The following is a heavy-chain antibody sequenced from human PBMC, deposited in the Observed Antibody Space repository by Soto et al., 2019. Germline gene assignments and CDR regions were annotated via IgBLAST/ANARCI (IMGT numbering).Heavy chain of an antibody. CDR3: ARDGGTAMVTSPLGYYGMDV. CDR2: ISYDGSNK. D-gene: IGHD5-18*01. J-gene: IGHJ6*02. Sequence: QVQLVESGGGVVQPGRSLRLFCAASGFTFSSYAMHWVRQAPGKGLEWVAVISYDGSNKYYADSVKGRFTISRDNSKNTLYLQMNSLRAEDTAVYYCARDGGTAMVTSPLGYYGMDVWGQGTTVTVSS. CDR1: GFTFSSYA. V-gene: IGHV3-30-3*01.